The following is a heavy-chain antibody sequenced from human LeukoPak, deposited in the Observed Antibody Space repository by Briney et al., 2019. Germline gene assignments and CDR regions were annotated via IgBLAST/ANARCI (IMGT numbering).Heavy chain of an antibody. V-gene: IGHV3-9*01. CDR1: GFTFDDYA. CDR3: ARGTLGEFDY. CDR2: ISWNSGSI. D-gene: IGHD3-10*01. J-gene: IGHJ4*02. Sequence: LAGGSLRLSCAASGFTFDDYAMHWVRQAPGKGLEWVSGISWNSGSIGYADSVKGRFTISRDNAKNSLFLQMYSLRADDTAVYYCARGTLGEFDYWGRGTLVTVSS.